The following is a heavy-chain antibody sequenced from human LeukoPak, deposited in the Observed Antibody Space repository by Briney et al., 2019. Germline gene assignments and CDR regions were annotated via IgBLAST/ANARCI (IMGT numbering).Heavy chain of an antibody. Sequence: GGSLRLSCAASGFTFSSYGMPWVRQAPGKGLEWVAVISYDGSNKYYADSVKGRFTISRDNSKNTLYLQMNSLRAEDTAVYYCAKDRLVEDFWSGYDAFDIWGQGTMVTVSS. V-gene: IGHV3-30*18. CDR1: GFTFSSYG. J-gene: IGHJ3*02. CDR2: ISYDGSNK. D-gene: IGHD3-3*01. CDR3: AKDRLVEDFWSGYDAFDI.